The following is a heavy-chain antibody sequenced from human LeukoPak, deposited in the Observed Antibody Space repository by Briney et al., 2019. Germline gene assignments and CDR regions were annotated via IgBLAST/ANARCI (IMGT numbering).Heavy chain of an antibody. V-gene: IGHV4-34*01. J-gene: IGHJ6*02. CDR2: INHSGST. D-gene: IGHD3-3*01. Sequence: PSETLSLTCAVYGGSFSGYYWSWIRQPPGKGLEWIGEINHSGSTNYNPSLKSRVTISVDTSKNQFSLKLSSVTAADTAVYYCARDAPYDFWSGYYNYYGMDVWGQGTTVTVSS. CDR1: GGSFSGYY. CDR3: ARDAPYDFWSGYYNYYGMDV.